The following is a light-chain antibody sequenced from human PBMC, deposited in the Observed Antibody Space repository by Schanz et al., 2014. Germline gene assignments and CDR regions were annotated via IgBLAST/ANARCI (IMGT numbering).Light chain of an antibody. CDR2: SND. J-gene: IGLJ3*02. V-gene: IGLV1-44*01. CDR3: STWDDILNGQGV. CDR1: RSNIGSNS. Sequence: QSVLAQPPSASETPGQRISISCSGGRSNIGSNSVNWYQQLPGTAPKLLIYSNDRRPSGVPDRFSASKSGTSASLAISGLQSDDEADYYCSTWDDILNGQGVFGGGTKLTVL.